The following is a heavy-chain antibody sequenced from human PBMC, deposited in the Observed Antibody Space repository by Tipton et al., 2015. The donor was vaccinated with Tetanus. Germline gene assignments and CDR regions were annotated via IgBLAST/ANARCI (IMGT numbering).Heavy chain of an antibody. Sequence: GSLRLSCAASGFTVSDNHMTWLRQTPGRGLEWVSLIYSGGSTYYADSVKGRFTISRDNSKNTLYLQMNSLRAEDTAVYYCARANGPGSYLDYWGQGTLVTVSS. CDR1: GFTVSDNH. J-gene: IGHJ4*02. CDR2: IYSGGST. CDR3: ARANGPGSYLDY. V-gene: IGHV3-66*01. D-gene: IGHD2-8*01.